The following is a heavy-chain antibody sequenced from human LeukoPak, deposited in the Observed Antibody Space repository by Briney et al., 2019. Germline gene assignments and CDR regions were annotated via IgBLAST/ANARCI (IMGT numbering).Heavy chain of an antibody. V-gene: IGHV1-8*02. J-gene: IGHJ4*02. CDR3: ARGLGYLTGYYMELGDY. CDR1: GGTFSSYA. D-gene: IGHD3-9*01. Sequence: ASVKVSCKASGGTFSSYAISWVRQATGQGLEWMGWMNPNSGNTGYAQKFQGRVTMTRNTSISTAYMELSSLRSEDTAVYYCARGLGYLTGYYMELGDYWGQGTLVTVSS. CDR2: MNPNSGNT.